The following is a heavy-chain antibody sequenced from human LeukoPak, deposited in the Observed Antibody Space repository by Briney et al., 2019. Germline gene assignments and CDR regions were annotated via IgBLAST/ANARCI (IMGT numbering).Heavy chain of an antibody. V-gene: IGHV4-38-2*01. Sequence: SETLSLTCAVSGYSISSGYYWGWIRQPPGKGLEWIGGIYHSGNPYYNPSLKSRVTISVDTSKNQFSLRLTSVTAADTAVYYCARHPLADYEGTGYAGTHFDCWGQGTLVPVSS. D-gene: IGHD3-22*01. CDR2: IYHSGNP. CDR3: ARHPLADYEGTGYAGTHFDC. CDR1: GYSISSGYY. J-gene: IGHJ4*02.